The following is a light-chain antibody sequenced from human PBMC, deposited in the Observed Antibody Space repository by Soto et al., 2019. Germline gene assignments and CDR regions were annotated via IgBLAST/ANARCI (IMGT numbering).Light chain of an antibody. J-gene: IGKJ4*01. CDR3: QPLSRYPIN. CDR1: QALSNY. V-gene: IGKV1-9*01. Sequence: IQLTQSPSVLSSSVGNTVTIACRSSQALSNYLAWYQQKPGKAPDLLIYSASTLQSGVPSRFSGSGSETELSLTIRALQPEDFATYYCQPLSRYPINFGGGTKV. CDR2: SAS.